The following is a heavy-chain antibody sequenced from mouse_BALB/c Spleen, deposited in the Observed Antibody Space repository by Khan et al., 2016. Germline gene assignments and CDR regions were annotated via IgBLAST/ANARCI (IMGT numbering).Heavy chain of an antibody. CDR3: ARYSKTVVAPLNY. CDR1: GYSFTSYT. V-gene: IGHV1-4*01. CDR2: INPSSSYT. D-gene: IGHD1-1*01. J-gene: IGHJ2*01. Sequence: QVQLQQSGAELARPGASVKMSCKASGYSFTSYTMHWVKQRPGQGLEWLGFINPSSSYTNYNQNFKDKATLTADKSSSTAYMQLSSLTSEDSAVYFCARYSKTVVAPLNYWGKETTLTVSS.